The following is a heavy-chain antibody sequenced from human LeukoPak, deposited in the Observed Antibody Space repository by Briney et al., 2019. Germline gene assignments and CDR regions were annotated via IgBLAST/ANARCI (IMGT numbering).Heavy chain of an antibody. V-gene: IGHV1-2*06. CDR3: ARWSLLDAFDM. CDR2: INPNSGGT. J-gene: IGHJ3*02. CDR1: GYTITGYY. Sequence: ASVKVSSKASGYTITGYYMHWVRQAPGQGLEWMGRINPNSGGTNSAQMFQGRITMTRDTSISTAYMELSSLRSEDTAVYYCARWSLLDAFDMWGQGTMVTVSS. D-gene: IGHD1-26*01.